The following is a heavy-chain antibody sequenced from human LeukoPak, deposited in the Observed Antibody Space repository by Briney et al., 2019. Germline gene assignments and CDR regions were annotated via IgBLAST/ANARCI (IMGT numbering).Heavy chain of an antibody. J-gene: IGHJ4*02. V-gene: IGHV4-30-2*01. CDR3: ARVRRVATYFDY. CDR1: GGSTSSGGYY. D-gene: IGHD5-12*01. Sequence: PSQTLSLTCTVSGGSTSSGGYYWSWIRQPPGKGLEWIGYIYHSGSTYYNPSLKSRVTISVNRSKNQFSLKLSSVTAADTAVYYCARVRRVATYFDYWGQGTLVTVSS. CDR2: IYHSGST.